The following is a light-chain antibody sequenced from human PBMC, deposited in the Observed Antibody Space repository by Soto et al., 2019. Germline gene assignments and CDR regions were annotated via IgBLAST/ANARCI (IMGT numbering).Light chain of an antibody. Sequence: QSALTQPASVSGSPGQSITISCTATTSDVGDYNYVSWYQQYPGKAPKPIIYNVSNRPSGVSNRFSGSKSGDTASLTISGLQAEDEADYYCSYYTSRSSVIFGGGTKLTVL. CDR3: SYYTSRSSVI. J-gene: IGLJ2*01. CDR2: NVS. V-gene: IGLV2-14*01. CDR1: TSDVGDYNY.